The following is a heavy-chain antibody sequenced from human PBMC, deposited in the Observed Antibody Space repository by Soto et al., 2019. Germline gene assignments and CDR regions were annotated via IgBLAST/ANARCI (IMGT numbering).Heavy chain of an antibody. V-gene: IGHV5-51*01. CDR2: IYPGDSDT. D-gene: IGHD3-10*01. CDR3: ARQPDLGETHYYYYYGMDV. Sequence: GESLKISCKGSGYSFTTYWIGWVRQMPGKGLEWMGIIYPGDSDTRYSPSFQGQVTISADNSISTAYLQWSSLKASDTAMYYCARQPDLGETHYYYYYGMDVWGQGTTVTVSS. J-gene: IGHJ6*02. CDR1: GYSFTTYW.